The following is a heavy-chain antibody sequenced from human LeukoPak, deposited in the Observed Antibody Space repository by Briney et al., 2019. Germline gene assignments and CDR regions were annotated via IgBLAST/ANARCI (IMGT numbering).Heavy chain of an antibody. CDR3: ARGDNSAFDI. V-gene: IGHV3-7*04. J-gene: IGHJ3*02. CDR2: IKQGESER. CDR1: GFTFRSYR. Sequence: GGSLRLSCATSGFTFRSYRMNWVRQAPGKGLEWVASIKQGESERYYVDSVNGRFTISRDNAKNSLYLQMNSLRAEDTAVYYCARGDNSAFDIWGQGTMVTVSS. D-gene: IGHD3-22*01.